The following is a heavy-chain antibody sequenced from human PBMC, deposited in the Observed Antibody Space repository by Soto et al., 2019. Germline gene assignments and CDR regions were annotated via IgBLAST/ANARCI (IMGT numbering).Heavy chain of an antibody. Sequence: PGESLKISCHGSGYSFTSYWINWVRQMPGKGLEWMGIIYPGDSDTRYSPSFQGQVTISADKSINTAYLQWRSLKASDTAVYCCARHHGSPGSYFGMDVWGQGTTVTVSS. J-gene: IGHJ6*02. CDR2: IYPGDSDT. CDR3: ARHHGSPGSYFGMDV. CDR1: GYSFTSYW. D-gene: IGHD6-13*01. V-gene: IGHV5-51*01.